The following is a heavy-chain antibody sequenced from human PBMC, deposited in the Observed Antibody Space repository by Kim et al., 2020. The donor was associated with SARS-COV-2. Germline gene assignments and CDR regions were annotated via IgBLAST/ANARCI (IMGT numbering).Heavy chain of an antibody. Sequence: GGSLRLSCAASRFTFSSYWMSWVRQAPGKGLEWVANIKQDGSEKYYVDSVKGRFTISRDNAKNSLYLQMNSLRAEDTAVYYCASWGGGITMVRGVIGYFDYWGQGTLVTVSS. CDR2: IKQDGSEK. J-gene: IGHJ4*02. V-gene: IGHV3-7*01. CDR1: RFTFSSYW. CDR3: ASWGGGITMVRGVIGYFDY. D-gene: IGHD3-10*01.